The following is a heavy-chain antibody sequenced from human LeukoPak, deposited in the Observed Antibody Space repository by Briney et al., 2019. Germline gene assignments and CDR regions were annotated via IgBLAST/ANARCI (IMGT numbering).Heavy chain of an antibody. J-gene: IGHJ4*02. V-gene: IGHV4-39*01. CDR3: ARHKITMVLDY. D-gene: IGHD3-10*01. CDR1: GGSISSSSYY. CDR2: IYYSGGT. Sequence: SETLSLTCTVSGGSISSSSYYWGWIRQPPGKGLEWIGSIYYSGGTYYNPSLKSRVTISVDTSKNQFSLKLSSVTAADTAVYYCARHKITMVLDYWGQGTLVTVSS.